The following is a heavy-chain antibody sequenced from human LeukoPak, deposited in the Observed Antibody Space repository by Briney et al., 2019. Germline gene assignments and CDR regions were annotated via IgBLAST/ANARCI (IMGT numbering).Heavy chain of an antibody. CDR1: GFTFSNYA. J-gene: IGHJ4*02. CDR3: AKDYFASGSYFDY. CDR2: ISDSGGTT. Sequence: PGGSLRLSCAASGFTFSNYAMTWVRQAPGKGLEWVSTISDSGGTTYYTDSVKDRFTISRDNSKNTLYLQMNSLRAEDTAVSYCAKDYFASGSYFDYWGQGTLVTVSS. V-gene: IGHV3-23*01. D-gene: IGHD3-10*01.